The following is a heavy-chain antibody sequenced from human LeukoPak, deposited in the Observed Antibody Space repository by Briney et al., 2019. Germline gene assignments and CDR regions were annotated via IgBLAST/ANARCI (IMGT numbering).Heavy chain of an antibody. CDR3: ARGMEYYYDMDV. CDR2: IYYTGST. D-gene: IGHD3-3*01. V-gene: IGHV4-30-4*01. Sequence: SQTLSLTCTVSGGSISSGDYFWNWIRQPPGKGLEWIGYIYYTGSTYYKPSLKSRITMSLDTSKNQFSLKLTSVTAADTAVYYCARGMEYYYDMDVWGQGTTVTVSS. CDR1: GGSISSGDYF. J-gene: IGHJ6*02.